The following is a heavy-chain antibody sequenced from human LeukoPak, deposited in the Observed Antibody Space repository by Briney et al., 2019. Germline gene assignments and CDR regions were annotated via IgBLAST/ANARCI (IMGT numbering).Heavy chain of an antibody. CDR2: IYSGDNT. CDR3: ARNAGYGNYFDY. Sequence: PGGSLRLSRAASGFTVSSNYMSWVRQAPGKGLEWVSVIYSGDNTYYADSVKGRFTISRDNSKNTLYLQMNSLRAEDTAVYYCARNAGYGNYFDYWGQGTLVTVSS. V-gene: IGHV3-66*01. D-gene: IGHD5-12*01. CDR1: GFTVSSNY. J-gene: IGHJ4*02.